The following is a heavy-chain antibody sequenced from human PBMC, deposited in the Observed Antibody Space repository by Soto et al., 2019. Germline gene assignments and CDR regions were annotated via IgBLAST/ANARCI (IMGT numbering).Heavy chain of an antibody. D-gene: IGHD3-9*01. V-gene: IGHV4-4*07. CDR1: GVSITPYF. CDR3: ARHFDVDPSLDHYYFDL. J-gene: IGHJ2*01. CDR2: IYASGRT. Sequence: LSLTCTVSGVSITPYFWSWIRQPAGEAPEWLGHIYASGRTAYNPSLKSRVTMFVSQTQVSLRLTSVTAADTAVYYCARHFDVDPSLDHYYFDLWGRGALVTVSS.